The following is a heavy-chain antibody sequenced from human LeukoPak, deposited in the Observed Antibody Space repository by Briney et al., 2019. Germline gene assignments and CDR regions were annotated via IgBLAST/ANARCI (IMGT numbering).Heavy chain of an antibody. V-gene: IGHV1-69*04. CDR3: ARPRPPYCSSTSCPTYYYYYYGMDV. J-gene: IGHJ6*02. Sequence: ASVKVSCEASGGTFSSYAISRVRQAPGQGLEWMGRIIPILGIANYAQKFQGRVTITADKSTSTAYMELSSLRSEDTAVYYCARPRPPYCSSTSCPTYYYYYYGMDVWGQGTTVTVSS. CDR1: GGTFSSYA. CDR2: IIPILGIA. D-gene: IGHD2-2*01.